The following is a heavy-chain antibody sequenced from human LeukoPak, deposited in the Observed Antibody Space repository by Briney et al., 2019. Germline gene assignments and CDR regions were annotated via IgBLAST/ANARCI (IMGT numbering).Heavy chain of an antibody. CDR3: ARQVGYYYFYMDV. Sequence: PGGSLRLSCAASGFTFSSYWMSWVHQAPGTGLEWVANIKQDGSEKYYVDSVKGRFTISRDNAKNSLYLQMNSLRAEDTAVYYCARQVGYYYFYMDVWGKGTTVTVSS. CDR1: GFTFSSYW. J-gene: IGHJ6*03. CDR2: IKQDGSEK. V-gene: IGHV3-7*01.